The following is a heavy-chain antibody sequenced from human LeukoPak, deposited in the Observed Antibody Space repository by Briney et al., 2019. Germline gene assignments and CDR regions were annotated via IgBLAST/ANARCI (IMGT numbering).Heavy chain of an antibody. Sequence: HPGGSLRLSCETAGFTFSSYVMHWVRRTPGKGLVWVSRISHDGIISYADSVKGRFIISRDNAKKSLPLQMNSLTADDTAVYFCARGANYPDYWGQGTLVTVSS. CDR2: ISHDGII. CDR3: ARGANYPDY. J-gene: IGHJ4*02. CDR1: GFTFSSYV. D-gene: IGHD3-10*01. V-gene: IGHV3-74*01.